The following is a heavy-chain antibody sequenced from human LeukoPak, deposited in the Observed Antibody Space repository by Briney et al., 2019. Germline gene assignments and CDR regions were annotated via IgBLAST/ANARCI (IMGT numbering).Heavy chain of an antibody. Sequence: ASVKVSCKASGYAFTYYYIHWVRQAPGQGLEWMGVINPNTGTTNYAQRFQGRVTLTRDTSTSTVYMEVSSLRFEDTAVYYCARSPYTSGSLFYLDHWGQGILVTVSS. CDR1: GYAFTYYY. V-gene: IGHV1-46*01. CDR3: ARSPYTSGSLFYLDH. J-gene: IGHJ4*02. CDR2: INPNTGTT. D-gene: IGHD3-10*01.